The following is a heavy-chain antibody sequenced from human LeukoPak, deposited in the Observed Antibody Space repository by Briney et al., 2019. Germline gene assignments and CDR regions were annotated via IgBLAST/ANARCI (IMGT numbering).Heavy chain of an antibody. Sequence: GGSLRLSCAASGFTFSSYAMSWVRQAPGKGLEWVSAISGSGGSTYYADSVKGRFTISRDNSKHTLYLQMNSLRAEDTAVYYCAKNPHYYDSSGYYYLTWFDPWGQGTLVTVSS. J-gene: IGHJ5*02. CDR3: AKNPHYYDSSGYYYLTWFDP. V-gene: IGHV3-23*01. CDR1: GFTFSSYA. CDR2: ISGSGGST. D-gene: IGHD3-22*01.